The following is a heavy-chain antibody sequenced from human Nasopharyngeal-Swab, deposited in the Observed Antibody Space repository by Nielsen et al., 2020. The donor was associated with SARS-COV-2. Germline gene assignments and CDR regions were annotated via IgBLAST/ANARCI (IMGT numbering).Heavy chain of an antibody. Sequence: GESLKISCAASGFTFSSYSMNWVRQAPGKGLEWVSSISSSSYIYYADSVKGRFTISRDNAKNSLYLQMNSLRAEDTAVYYCAREGSSGWRYYFDYWGQGTLVTVSS. J-gene: IGHJ4*02. CDR2: ISSSSYI. D-gene: IGHD6-19*01. V-gene: IGHV3-21*01. CDR1: GFTFSSYS. CDR3: AREGSSGWRYYFDY.